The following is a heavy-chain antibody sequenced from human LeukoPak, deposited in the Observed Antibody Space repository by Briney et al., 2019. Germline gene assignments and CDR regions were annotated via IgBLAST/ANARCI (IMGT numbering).Heavy chain of an antibody. CDR3: AITPSIVTFDP. Sequence: GGSLRLSCAASGFTFSSYAMSWVRQAPGKGLEWVSAISGSGGSTYYADPVKGRFTISRDNSKNTLYLQMNSLRAEDTAVYSCAITPSIVTFDPWGQGTLVTVSS. J-gene: IGHJ5*02. V-gene: IGHV3-23*01. CDR1: GFTFSSYA. CDR2: ISGSGGST. D-gene: IGHD1-26*01.